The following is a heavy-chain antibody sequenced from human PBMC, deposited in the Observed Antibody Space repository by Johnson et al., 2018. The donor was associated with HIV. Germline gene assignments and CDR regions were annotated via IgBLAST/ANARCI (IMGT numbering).Heavy chain of an antibody. CDR1: GLTFSDYD. CDR3: ARDGSNFGAFDI. D-gene: IGHD1-1*01. Sequence: VQLVESGGGLVKPGGSLRLSCAASGLTFSDYDMTWVRQAPGKGLEWVANIKQGGSEKYYVDSVKGRFTISRDNAKKSLYLQMNSLRAEDTAVYYCARDGSNFGAFDIWGQGTMVTVSS. CDR2: IKQGGSEK. J-gene: IGHJ3*02. V-gene: IGHV3-7*01.